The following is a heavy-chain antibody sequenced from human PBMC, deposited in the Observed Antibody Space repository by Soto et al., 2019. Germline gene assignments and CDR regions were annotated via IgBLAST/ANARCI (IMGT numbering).Heavy chain of an antibody. CDR1: GYKFTSFW. CDR3: ARPASGGSRDAFDI. CDR2: IDPTDSFT. J-gene: IGHJ3*02. V-gene: IGHV5-10-1*01. D-gene: IGHD2-15*01. Sequence: ESLKISCKGSGYKFTSFWLNWVRQIPGKGLEWEGRIDPTDSFTNYSPPFEGLVTISVDKSISTAYLQWSTLQASDTAIYYCARPASGGSRDAFDIWGQGTTVTVSS.